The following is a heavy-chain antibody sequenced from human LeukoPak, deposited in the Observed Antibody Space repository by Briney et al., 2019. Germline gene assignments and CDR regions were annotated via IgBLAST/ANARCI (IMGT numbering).Heavy chain of an antibody. V-gene: IGHV3-48*03. D-gene: IGHD5-18*01. Sequence: GGSLSLSCAASGFPFSSYEMNWVRQAPGKGLEWVSYISSSGSTIYYADSAKGRFTISRDNAKNSLYLQMNSLRAEDTAVYYCARGGYSYGYTYFDYWGQGTPVTVSS. CDR2: ISSSGSTI. CDR1: GFPFSSYE. CDR3: ARGGYSYGYTYFDY. J-gene: IGHJ4*02.